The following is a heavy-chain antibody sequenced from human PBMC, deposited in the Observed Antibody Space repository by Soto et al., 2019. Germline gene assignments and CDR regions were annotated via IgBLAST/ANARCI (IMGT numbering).Heavy chain of an antibody. Sequence: VESLKISCNGSGYSFTSYWIGWVRQMPWKGLEWMGIIYPGDSDTRYSPSFQGQVTISADESINTAYLQWSSLKASDTAMYYCARSAPGYDFWSGYYASCCCYGMDVWGQGTTVTVSS. CDR3: ARSAPGYDFWSGYYASCCCYGMDV. D-gene: IGHD3-3*01. CDR2: IYPGDSDT. J-gene: IGHJ6*02. CDR1: GYSFTSYW. V-gene: IGHV5-51*01.